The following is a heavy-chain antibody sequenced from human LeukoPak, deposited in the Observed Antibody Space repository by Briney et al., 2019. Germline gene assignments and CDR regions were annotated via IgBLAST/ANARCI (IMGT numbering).Heavy chain of an antibody. CDR2: IHYSGST. J-gene: IGHJ5*02. D-gene: IGHD1-20*01. Sequence: PSETLSLTCTVSGGSNYWSWIRQPPGKGLEWIAYIHYSGSTNYNPSLKSRVTISIDTSKNQFSLKLNSVTAADTAVYYCAKHSNWNAGVDWFDPWGQGTLVTVSS. V-gene: IGHV4-59*08. CDR1: GGSNY. CDR3: AKHSNWNAGVDWFDP.